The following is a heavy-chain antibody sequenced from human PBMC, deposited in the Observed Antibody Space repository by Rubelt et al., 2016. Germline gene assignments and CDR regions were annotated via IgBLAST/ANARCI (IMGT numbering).Heavy chain of an antibody. J-gene: IGHJ3*02. CDR1: GYTFTSYD. CDR2: INAGNGNT. V-gene: IGHV1-3*01. D-gene: IGHD3-10*01. Sequence: EVKKRGASVKVSCKASGYTFTSYDMHWVRQAHGQRLEWMGWINAGNGNTKYSQKFQGRVTITRDTSASTAYMELSRLRSEDTAVYYCARDLSQHYYGSLSAFDIWGQGTMVTVSS. CDR3: ARDLSQHYYGSLSAFDI.